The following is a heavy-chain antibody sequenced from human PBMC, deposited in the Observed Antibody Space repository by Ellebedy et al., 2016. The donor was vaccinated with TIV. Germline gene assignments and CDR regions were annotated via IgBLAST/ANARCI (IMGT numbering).Heavy chain of an antibody. V-gene: IGHV5-51*01. Sequence: PGGSLRLSCKGSGYSFTNYWIGWVRQRPGEGLEWMGITYPGDSDTRYSPSFQGQVTVSADKSINTAYLQWGGLKASDTAIYYCARLRAAIPGTRHLGWYFDVWGRGTLVTVSS. CDR3: ARLRAAIPGTRHLGWYFDV. CDR1: GYSFTNYW. D-gene: IGHD1-1*01. J-gene: IGHJ2*01. CDR2: TYPGDSDT.